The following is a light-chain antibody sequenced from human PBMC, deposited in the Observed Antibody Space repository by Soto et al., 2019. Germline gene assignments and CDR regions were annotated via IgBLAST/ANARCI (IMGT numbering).Light chain of an antibody. CDR3: QQYDNRPLT. CDR1: QDISNY. V-gene: IGKV1-33*01. Sequence: DTQMTQSPSSLSASVGDRVTITCQASQDISNYLNWYQQKPGKAPKLLIYDASNLETGVPSRFSGSGYGTDFTFTISSLQPEDIATYYCQQYDNRPLTFGGGTKVEIK. J-gene: IGKJ4*01. CDR2: DAS.